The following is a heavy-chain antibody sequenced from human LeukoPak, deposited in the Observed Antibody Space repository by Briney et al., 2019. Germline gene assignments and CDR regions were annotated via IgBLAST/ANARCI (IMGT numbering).Heavy chain of an antibody. Sequence: PSETLSLTCAVYGGSFSGYYWSWIRQPPGKGLEWIGEINHSGSTNYNPSLKSRVTISVDTSKNQFSLKLSSVTAADTAVYYCARGSSGSGDSCLDYWGQGTLVTVSS. CDR1: GGSFSGYY. CDR2: INHSGST. D-gene: IGHD6-19*01. CDR3: ARGSSGSGDSCLDY. J-gene: IGHJ4*02. V-gene: IGHV4-34*01.